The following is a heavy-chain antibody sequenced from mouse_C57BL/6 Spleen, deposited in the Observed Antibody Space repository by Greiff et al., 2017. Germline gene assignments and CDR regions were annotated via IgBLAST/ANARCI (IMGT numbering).Heavy chain of an antibody. CDR3: ARRTTVRRAMDY. D-gene: IGHD1-1*01. J-gene: IGHJ4*01. Sequence: QVQLQQPGAELVKPGASVKMSCKASGYTFTSYWITWVKQRPGQGLEWIGDIYPGSGSTNYNEKFKSKATLTVDTSSSTAYMQLSSLTSEDSAVYYCARRTTVRRAMDYWGQGTSVTVSS. CDR2: IYPGSGST. V-gene: IGHV1-55*01. CDR1: GYTFTSYW.